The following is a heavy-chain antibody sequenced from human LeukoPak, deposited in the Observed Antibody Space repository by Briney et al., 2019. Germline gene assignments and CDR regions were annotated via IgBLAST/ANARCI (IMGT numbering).Heavy chain of an antibody. Sequence: SETLSLTCTVSGGSISSYDWSWIRQPPGKGLEGIGYIYYSASTNYNPSLKSRVTISVDTSKNQFSLKLSSVTAADTAVYYCAGADCSSTSCYRTPPHWFDPWGQGTLVTVSS. CDR2: IYYSAST. D-gene: IGHD2-2*01. CDR3: AGADCSSTSCYRTPPHWFDP. J-gene: IGHJ5*02. CDR1: GGSISSYD. V-gene: IGHV4-59*01.